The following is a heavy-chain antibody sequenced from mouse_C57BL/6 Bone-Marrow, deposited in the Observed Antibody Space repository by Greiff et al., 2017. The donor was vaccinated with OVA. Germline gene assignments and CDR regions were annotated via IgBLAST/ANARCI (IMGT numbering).Heavy chain of an antibody. CDR2: IDPSDSYT. J-gene: IGHJ4*01. CDR3: ANSFYGLYAMDY. D-gene: IGHD2-10*01. CDR1: GYTFTSYW. Sequence: VQLQQPGAELVMPGASVKLSCKASGYTFTSYWMHWVKQRPGQGLEWIGEIDPSDSYTNYNQKFKGKSTLTVDKSSSTAYMQLSSLTSEDSAVYYCANSFYGLYAMDYWGQGTSVTVSS. V-gene: IGHV1-69*01.